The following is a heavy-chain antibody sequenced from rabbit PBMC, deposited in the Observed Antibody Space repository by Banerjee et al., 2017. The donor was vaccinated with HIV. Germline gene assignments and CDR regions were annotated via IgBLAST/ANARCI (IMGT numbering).Heavy chain of an antibody. V-gene: IGHV1S40*01. D-gene: IGHD2-1*01. CDR2: INTSSGST. CDR1: GFSFSNKYV. CDR3: ARGATTTRLDL. J-gene: IGHJ3*01. Sequence: QSLEESGGDLVKPEGSLTLTCTASGFSFSNKYVMCWVRQAPGKGLEWIACINTSSGSTVYATWAKGRFTISKASWTTVTLQMTSLTAADTASYFCARGATTTRLDLWGPGTLVTVS.